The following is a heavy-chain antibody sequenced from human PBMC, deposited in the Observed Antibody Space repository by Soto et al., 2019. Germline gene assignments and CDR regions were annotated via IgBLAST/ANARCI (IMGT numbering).Heavy chain of an antibody. Sequence: PGGSLRLSCAASGFTFSSYAMSWVRQAPGKGLEWVSAISGSGGSTYYADSVKGRFTISRDNSKNTLYLQMNSLRAEDTAVYYCAKKTTMVRGVMRWFDPWGQGTLVTVSS. CDR2: ISGSGGST. CDR3: AKKTTMVRGVMRWFDP. D-gene: IGHD3-10*01. CDR1: GFTFSSYA. V-gene: IGHV3-23*01. J-gene: IGHJ5*02.